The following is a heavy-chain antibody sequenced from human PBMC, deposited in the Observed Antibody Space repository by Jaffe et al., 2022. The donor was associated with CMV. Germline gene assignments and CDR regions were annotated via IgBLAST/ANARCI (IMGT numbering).Heavy chain of an antibody. CDR2: IIPILGIA. D-gene: IGHD5-18*01. V-gene: IGHV1-69*09. CDR3: AREPVSGYSYGAFDY. Sequence: QVQLVQSGAEVKKPGSSVKVSCKASGGTFSSYAISWVRQAPGQGLEWMGRIIPILGIANYAQKFQGRVTITADKSTSTAYMELSSLRSEDTAVYYCAREPVSGYSYGAFDYWGQGTLVTVSS. CDR1: GGTFSSYA. J-gene: IGHJ4*02.